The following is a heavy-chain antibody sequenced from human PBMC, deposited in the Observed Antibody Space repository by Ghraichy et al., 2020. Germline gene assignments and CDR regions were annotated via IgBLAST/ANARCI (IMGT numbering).Heavy chain of an antibody. J-gene: IGHJ6*02. CDR2: ISNSTRYI. CDR3: SRGGRAGTPVLYQMDV. CDR1: GLMFSPNT. Sequence: GGSLRLSCVASGLMFSPNTMNWVRQAPGKGLEWVSSISNSTRYIYYADSVKGRFTISRDNSQNSLYLQMNSLRAEDTAVYYCSRGGRAGTPVLYQMDVWGLGPMVTVSS. V-gene: IGHV3-21*01. D-gene: IGHD6-13*01.